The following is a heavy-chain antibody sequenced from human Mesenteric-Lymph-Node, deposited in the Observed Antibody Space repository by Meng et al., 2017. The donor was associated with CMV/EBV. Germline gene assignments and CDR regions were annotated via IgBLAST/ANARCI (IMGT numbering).Heavy chain of an antibody. CDR2: IDVYSGYT. CDR1: LLTLRRSA. D-gene: IGHD2-2*01. J-gene: IGHJ6*02. V-gene: IGHV1-58*01. CDR3: VAGMREYCSGSSCPPHYYYGMDV. Sequence: SVTVSRQSSLLTLRRSAVQWVRQARGQRLDWIGWIDVYSGYTRYVQKLQERVTITRHMPTTTAYMELSSLRSEDTAVYYCVAGMREYCSGSSCPPHYYYGMDVWGQGTTVTVSS.